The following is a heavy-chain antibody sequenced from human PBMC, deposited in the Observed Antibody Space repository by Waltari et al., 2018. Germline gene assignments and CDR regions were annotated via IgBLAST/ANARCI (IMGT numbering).Heavy chain of an antibody. Sequence: QVQLVQSGAGVKMPGSAVTVSCTGSGGTFSCYAISWGGQAPGQGLEWMGGIIPTFGTANYAQKFQGRVTIAADESTSTVYMELSRRRSEDTAVYYCARDRGGSSAYWGQGTLVTVSS. J-gene: IGHJ4*02. CDR3: ARDRGGSSAY. CDR1: GGTFSCYA. CDR2: IIPTFGTA. V-gene: IGHV1-69*01. D-gene: IGHD6-25*01.